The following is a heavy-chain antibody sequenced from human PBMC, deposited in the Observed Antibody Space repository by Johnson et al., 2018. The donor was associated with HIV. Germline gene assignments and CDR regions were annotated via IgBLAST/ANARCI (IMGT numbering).Heavy chain of an antibody. Sequence: QMQLVESGGGVVQAGRSLRLSCAASGFTFSSYAMHWVRQAPGKGLEWVAVISYDGSNKYYADSVKGRFTISRDNSKNTLYLQMNSLRAEDTAVYYCAKELALYSSGYGGDAFDIWGQGTMVTVSS. D-gene: IGHD6-19*01. CDR1: GFTFSSYA. CDR2: ISYDGSNK. V-gene: IGHV3-30-3*01. CDR3: AKELALYSSGYGGDAFDI. J-gene: IGHJ3*02.